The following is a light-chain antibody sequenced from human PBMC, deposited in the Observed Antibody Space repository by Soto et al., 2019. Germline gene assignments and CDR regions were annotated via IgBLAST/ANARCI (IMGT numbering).Light chain of an antibody. V-gene: IGKV3-15*01. CDR3: QQYNSWPLT. CDR2: GAS. J-gene: IGKJ4*01. Sequence: EIMMAPSPSTLSVSPGEIATLSCRASQSVTTNLSWYQQKPGQAPRLLIYGASTRATGIPARFSGSGSGTEFTLTISSLQSEDFAVYYCQQYNSWPLTFGGGTKVDIK. CDR1: QSVTTN.